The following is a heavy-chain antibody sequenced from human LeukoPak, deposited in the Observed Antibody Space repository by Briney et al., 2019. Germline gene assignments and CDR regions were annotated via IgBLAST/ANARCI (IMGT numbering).Heavy chain of an antibody. Sequence: SETQSLTCAVYGGSFSGYYWSWIRQPPGKGLEWIGEINHSGSTNYNPSLKSRVTISVDTSKNQFSLKLSSVTAADTAVYYCARGGDYFGYWGQGTLVTVSS. CDR3: ARGGDYFGY. CDR1: GGSFSGYY. V-gene: IGHV4-34*01. D-gene: IGHD4-17*01. CDR2: INHSGST. J-gene: IGHJ4*02.